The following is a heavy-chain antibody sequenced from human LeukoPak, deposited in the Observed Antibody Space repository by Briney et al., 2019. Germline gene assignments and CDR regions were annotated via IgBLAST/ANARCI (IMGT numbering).Heavy chain of an antibody. CDR3: ARAKAETSGSIDY. J-gene: IGHJ4*02. V-gene: IGHV3-7*01. D-gene: IGHD3-22*01. CDR2: IKQYGSEK. CDR1: GFTFSNYW. Sequence: PGGSLRLSCVASGFTFSNYWMTWVRQAPGEGLEWVANIKQYGSEKYYVDSVKGRFTISGDNTKNSLYVQMNSLRAEDTAVYYCARAKAETSGSIDYWGQGALVTVSS.